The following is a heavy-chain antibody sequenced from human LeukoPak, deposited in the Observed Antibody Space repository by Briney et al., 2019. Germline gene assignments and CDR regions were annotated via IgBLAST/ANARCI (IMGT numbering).Heavy chain of an antibody. CDR1: GYTFTSYA. V-gene: IGHV1-2*02. CDR2: INPNSGGT. J-gene: IGHJ4*02. D-gene: IGHD6-19*01. CDR3: ARSYSSDWDFDY. Sequence: WASVKVSCKASGYTFTSYAMNWVRQAPGQGLEWMGWINPNSGGTNYAQKFQGRVTMTRDTSISTAYMELSRLRSDDTAVFYCARSYSSDWDFDYWGQGTLVTVSS.